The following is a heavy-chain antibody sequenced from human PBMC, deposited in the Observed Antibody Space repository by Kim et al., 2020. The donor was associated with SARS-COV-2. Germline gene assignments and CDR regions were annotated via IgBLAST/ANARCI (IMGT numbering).Heavy chain of an antibody. V-gene: IGHV1-69*13. CDR1: GGTFSSYA. D-gene: IGHD1-26*01. CDR2: IIPIFGTA. Sequence: SVKVSCKASGGTFSSYAISWVRQAPGQGLEWMGGIIPIFGTANYAQKFQGRVTITADESTSTAYMELSSLRSEDTAVYYCARTVGGSYYFDYCGQGTLVTVSS. CDR3: ARTVGGSYYFDY. J-gene: IGHJ4*02.